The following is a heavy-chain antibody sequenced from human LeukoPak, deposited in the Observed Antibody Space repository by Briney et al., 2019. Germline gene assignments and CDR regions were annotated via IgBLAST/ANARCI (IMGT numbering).Heavy chain of an antibody. J-gene: IGHJ4*02. V-gene: IGHV1-18*01. CDR2: ISAYNGNT. CDR3: ARDRVRYCSSTSCYVFDY. Sequence: ASVKVSCKASGYTFTSYGISWVRQAPGQGLEWMGWISAYNGNTNYAQKLQGRVTMTTDTSTSTAYMELRSLRSDDTAVYYCARDRVRYCSSTSCYVFDYWGQGTLVTVSS. D-gene: IGHD2-2*01. CDR1: GYTFTSYG.